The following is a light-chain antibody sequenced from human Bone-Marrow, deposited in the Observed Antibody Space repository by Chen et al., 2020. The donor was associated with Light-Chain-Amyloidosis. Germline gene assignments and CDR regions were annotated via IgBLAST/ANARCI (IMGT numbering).Light chain of an antibody. CDR2: LAS. J-gene: IGKJ2*01. V-gene: IGKV2-28*01. CDR3: MQTLQPLRT. CDR1: QSLMQHNGYTF. Sequence: IVMTQSPLSLAVTPGESASIPCTSNQSLMQHNGYTFLDWYLQKPGQSPQLLIYLASDRASGVPDRFSGRGSGKDFTLKITSVEADDVWVYFCMQTLQPLRTFGQGTKLEI.